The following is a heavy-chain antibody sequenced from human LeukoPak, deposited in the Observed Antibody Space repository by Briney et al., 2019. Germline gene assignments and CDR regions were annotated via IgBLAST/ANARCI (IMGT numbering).Heavy chain of an antibody. Sequence: ASVKVSCRASGYTFTTYHINWVRQAAGQGLEWMGWMNPNSGDRGLAQKFQGRVTITTDTSIGTAYMELSSLRSEDTAVYFCARTTSFTASGYDYWGQGTLVTVST. D-gene: IGHD6-25*01. CDR2: MNPNSGDR. V-gene: IGHV1-8*03. CDR1: GYTFTTYH. CDR3: ARTTSFTASGYDY. J-gene: IGHJ4*02.